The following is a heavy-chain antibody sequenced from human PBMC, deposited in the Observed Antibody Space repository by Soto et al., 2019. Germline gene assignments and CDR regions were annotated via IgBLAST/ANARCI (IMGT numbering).Heavy chain of an antibody. Sequence: GGSLRLSCAASGFTFSSYEMNWVRQAPGKGLEWVSYISSSGSTIYYADSVKGRFTISRDNAKNSLYLQMNSLRAEDRAVYYGARRHPCITARPGNWFDTWGQGTLVTVSS. CDR3: ARRHPCITARPGNWFDT. J-gene: IGHJ5*02. CDR2: ISSSGSTI. D-gene: IGHD6-6*01. CDR1: GFTFSSYE. V-gene: IGHV3-48*03.